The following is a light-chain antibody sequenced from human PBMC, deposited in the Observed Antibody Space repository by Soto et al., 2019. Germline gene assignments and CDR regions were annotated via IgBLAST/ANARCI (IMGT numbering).Light chain of an antibody. CDR3: QQYDNPPPT. J-gene: IGKJ4*01. Sequence: DIQMTQSPSSLSASVGDRVTITCQASQDISNYLNWYQQKPGKAPKLLIYDASNLETGVPSRFSGSGSGTDFTFTISSLQPEDIATYYCQQYDNPPPTFGGGTKVDI. CDR1: QDISNY. CDR2: DAS. V-gene: IGKV1-33*01.